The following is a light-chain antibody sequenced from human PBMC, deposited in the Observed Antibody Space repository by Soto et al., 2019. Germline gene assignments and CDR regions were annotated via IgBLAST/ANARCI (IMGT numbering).Light chain of an antibody. J-gene: IGKJ5*01. Sequence: EIVFTQSPGTLSLSPGERARLGCKTSQSRGSNFLAWYQHKPGQAPRLLIYASSNRATGIPDRFSGSASGTDFTLTINRLEPEDFAVYYCQLYGISPHFGQGTRLEIK. CDR3: QLYGISPH. CDR2: ASS. CDR1: QSRGSNF. V-gene: IGKV3-20*01.